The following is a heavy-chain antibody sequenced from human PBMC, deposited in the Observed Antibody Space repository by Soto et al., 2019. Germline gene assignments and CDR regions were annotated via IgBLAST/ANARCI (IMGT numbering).Heavy chain of an antibody. D-gene: IGHD2-2*01. J-gene: IGHJ5*02. CDR2: ISSSSSYI. CDR3: ARSVSGVVVPAAINWLDP. Sequence: GGSLRLSCAASGFTFSSYSMNWVRQAPGKGLEWVSSISSSSSYIYYADSVKGRFTISRDNAKNSLYLQMNSLRAEDTAVYYCARSVSGVVVPAAINWLDPWGRGTLVTVSS. CDR1: GFTFSSYS. V-gene: IGHV3-21*01.